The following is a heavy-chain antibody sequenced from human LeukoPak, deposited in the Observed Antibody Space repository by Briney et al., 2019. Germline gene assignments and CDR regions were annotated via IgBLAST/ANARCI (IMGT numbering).Heavy chain of an antibody. CDR1: GGSFSGYY. CDR2: INHSGST. J-gene: IGHJ4*02. D-gene: IGHD2-15*01. CDR3: ASYGYCSGGSCYGGAFY. Sequence: PSETPSLTCAVYGGSFSGYYWSWIRQPPGKGLEWIGEINHSGSTNYNPSLKSRVTISVDTSKNQFSLKLSSVTAADTAVYYCASYGYCSGGSCYGGAFYWGQGTLVTVSS. V-gene: IGHV4-34*01.